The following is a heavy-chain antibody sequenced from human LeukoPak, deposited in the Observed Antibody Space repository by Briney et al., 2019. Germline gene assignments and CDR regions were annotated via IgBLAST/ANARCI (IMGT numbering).Heavy chain of an antibody. D-gene: IGHD5-18*01. Sequence: GGSLRLYCAASGFTFSSYWMSWVRQAPGKGLEWVANIKQDGSEKYYVDSLKGRFTISRDSAKNSLYLQMHSLRAEDTAVYYCAGGVTYYFDYWGQGTLVTVSS. CDR3: AGGVTYYFDY. CDR2: IKQDGSEK. J-gene: IGHJ4*02. V-gene: IGHV3-7*04. CDR1: GFTFSSYW.